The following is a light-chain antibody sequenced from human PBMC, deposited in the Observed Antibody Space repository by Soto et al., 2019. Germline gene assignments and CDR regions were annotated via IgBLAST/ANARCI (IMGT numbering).Light chain of an antibody. CDR1: SADIGAFNY. CDR3: SSYSTTSALV. J-gene: IGLJ2*01. V-gene: IGLV2-14*03. CDR2: DVS. Sequence: QSALTQPASVSGSPGQPITISCAGTSADIGAFNYVSWYQHHPGKAPKLLIYDVSDRPSGVSTRFSASKSANTASLTISGLQADDEGDYYCSSYSTTSALVFGGGTKLTVL.